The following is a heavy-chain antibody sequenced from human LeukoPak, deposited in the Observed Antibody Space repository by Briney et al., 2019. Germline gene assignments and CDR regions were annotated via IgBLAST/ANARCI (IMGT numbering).Heavy chain of an antibody. V-gene: IGHV3-66*01. D-gene: IGHD4-11*01. CDR3: ARSYSNHLFGMDV. CDR1: GFTFDDYA. CDR2: IYSGGTT. J-gene: IGHJ6*02. Sequence: GGSLRLSCAASGFTFDDYAMHWVRQAPGKGLEWVSVIYSGGTTYYADSVKGRVAISRDNSKNTVFLQMNSVRAEDTAVYYCARSYSNHLFGMDVWGQGATVTVSS.